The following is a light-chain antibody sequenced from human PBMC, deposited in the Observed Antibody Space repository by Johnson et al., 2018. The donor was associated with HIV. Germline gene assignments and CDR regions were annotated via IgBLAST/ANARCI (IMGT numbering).Light chain of an antibody. V-gene: IGLV1-51*02. CDR1: SSNIGNNY. CDR2: ENN. CDR3: GTWDSSLSAGV. J-gene: IGLJ1*01. Sequence: QSVLTQPPSVSAAPGQKVTISCSGSSSNIGNNYVSWYQQLPGTAPKLLIYENNKRPSGIPDRFSGSKSGTSATRGITGLQTGDEADYYCGTWDSSLSAGVVVTVTKVTVL.